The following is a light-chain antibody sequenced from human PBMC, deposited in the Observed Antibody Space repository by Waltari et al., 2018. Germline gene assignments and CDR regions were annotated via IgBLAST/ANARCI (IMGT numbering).Light chain of an antibody. CDR1: QSNVGDNV. V-gene: IGLV1-44*01. J-gene: IGLJ3*02. Sequence: QSVLTQPPSASGTPGRRVTISCSGSQSNVGDNVVNWYHKVPGTAPKLVIYRNDQRPSGVPDRFTASKSGTSASLAISGLQSEDEGDYYCATWDDSPTGRWVFGGGTRVTVL. CDR3: ATWDDSPTGRWV. CDR2: RND.